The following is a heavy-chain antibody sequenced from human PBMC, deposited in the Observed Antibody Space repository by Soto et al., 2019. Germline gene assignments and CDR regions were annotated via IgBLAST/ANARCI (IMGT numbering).Heavy chain of an antibody. CDR1: GYTFTSYA. V-gene: IGHV1-3*01. Sequence: GASVKVSCKASGYTFTSYAMHWVRQAPGQRLEWMGWINAGNGNTKYSQKFQGRVTITRDTSASTAYMELSSLRSEDTAVYYCARDNRGAPTYYDILTGYSVQFDPWGQGTLVTVSS. CDR3: ARDNRGAPTYYDILTGYSVQFDP. J-gene: IGHJ5*02. CDR2: INAGNGNT. D-gene: IGHD3-9*01.